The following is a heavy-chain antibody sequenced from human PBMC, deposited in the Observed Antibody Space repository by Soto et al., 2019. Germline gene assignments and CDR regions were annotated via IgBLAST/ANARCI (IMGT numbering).Heavy chain of an antibody. D-gene: IGHD3-22*01. CDR3: ATDYYDSSGYYY. CDR2: IIPIFGTA. Sequence: QVQLVQSGAEVKKPGSSVKVSCKASGGTFSSYAISWVRQAPGQGLEWMGGIIPIFGTAHYAQKFQGRFKLSADESTRTAYMALSSLRSEDTTVYYCATDYYDSSGYYYWGKGTLVTVPS. CDR1: GGTFSSYA. V-gene: IGHV1-69*12. J-gene: IGHJ4*02.